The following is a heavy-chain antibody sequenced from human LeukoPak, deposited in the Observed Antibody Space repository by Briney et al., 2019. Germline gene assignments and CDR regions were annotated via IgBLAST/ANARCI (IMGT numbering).Heavy chain of an antibody. CDR2: INHSGST. CDR1: DGSFSGYY. J-gene: IGHJ5*02. V-gene: IGHV4-34*01. D-gene: IGHD6-13*01. CDR3: ARGGSSSWRGWFDP. Sequence: KPSETLSLTCAVYDGSFSGYYWSWIRQPPGKGLEWIGEINHSGSTNYNPSLKSRVTISVDTSKNQFSLKLSSVTAADTAVYYCARGGSSSWRGWFDPWGQGTLVTVSS.